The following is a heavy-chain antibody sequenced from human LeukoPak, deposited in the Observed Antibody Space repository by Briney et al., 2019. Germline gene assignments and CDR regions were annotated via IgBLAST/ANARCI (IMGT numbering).Heavy chain of an antibody. CDR1: GFIFSDYY. CDR3: ARVPYSDLHAEYFQH. Sequence: KPGGSLRLSCAAPGFIFSDYYMSWIRQPPGKGLEWVSYISSSGSTIYYADSVKGRFTISKDNAKNSLYLQMNSLRAEDTALYYCARVPYSDLHAEYFQHWGQGTLVTVSS. V-gene: IGHV3-11*01. J-gene: IGHJ1*01. CDR2: ISSSGSTI. D-gene: IGHD4-11*01.